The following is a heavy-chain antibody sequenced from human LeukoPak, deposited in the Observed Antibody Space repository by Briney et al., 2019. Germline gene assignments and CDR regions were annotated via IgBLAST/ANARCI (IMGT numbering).Heavy chain of an antibody. CDR2: ISGSGGST. V-gene: IGHV3-23*01. Sequence: HTGGSLRLSCAASGFTFSSYAMSWVRQAPGKGLEWVSAISGSGGSTYYADSVKGRFTIYRDNSKNTLYLQMNSLRVEDTAVYYCAKAIVLLWFGETDYWGQGTLVTVSS. D-gene: IGHD3-10*01. J-gene: IGHJ4*02. CDR3: AKAIVLLWFGETDY. CDR1: GFTFSSYA.